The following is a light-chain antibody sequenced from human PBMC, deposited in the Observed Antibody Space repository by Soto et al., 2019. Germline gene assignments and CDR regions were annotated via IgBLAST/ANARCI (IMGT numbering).Light chain of an antibody. CDR2: DAS. V-gene: IGKV3-20*01. J-gene: IGKJ5*01. Sequence: EIVMTQSPATLSLSPGERATLSCRASQSVSSYLAWYQQKPGQAPRLLIYDASNRATGIPARFSGSGSGTDFTLTIIRLEPEDFAVYYCQQYGSSPSTFGQGTRLEI. CDR3: QQYGSSPST. CDR1: QSVSSY.